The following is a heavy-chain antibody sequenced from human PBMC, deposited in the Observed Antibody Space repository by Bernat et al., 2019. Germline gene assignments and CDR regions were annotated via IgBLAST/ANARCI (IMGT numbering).Heavy chain of an antibody. CDR1: GFTFSSYG. J-gene: IGHJ3*02. CDR2: IWYDGSNK. CDR3: ARDLVVPIAVAGTGVHDAFDI. V-gene: IGHV3-33*01. Sequence: QVQLVESGGGVVQPGRSLRLSCAASGFTFSSYGMHWVRQAPGKGLAWVAVIWYDGSNKYYADSVKGRFTISRDNSKNTLYLQMNSLRAEDTAVYYCARDLVVPIAVAGTGVHDAFDIWGQGTMVTVSS. D-gene: IGHD6-19*01.